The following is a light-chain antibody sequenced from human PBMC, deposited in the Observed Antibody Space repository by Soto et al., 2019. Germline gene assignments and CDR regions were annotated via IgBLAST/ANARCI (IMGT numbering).Light chain of an antibody. CDR1: QTVSSNY. CDR2: DAS. CDR3: QQRNNWPPIT. V-gene: IGKV3D-20*02. J-gene: IGKJ5*01. Sequence: DIILTKAPNTRSLSQGERTTLPCMASQTVSSNYLAWCQQRPGQAPRLLIYDASTRATVIPARFSGSGSETDFTLTITSLEPEDFAVYYCQQRNNWPPITFAQGTRLEI.